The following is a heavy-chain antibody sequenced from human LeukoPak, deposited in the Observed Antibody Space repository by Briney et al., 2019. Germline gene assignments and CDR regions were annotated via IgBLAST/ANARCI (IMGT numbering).Heavy chain of an antibody. V-gene: IGHV3-7*02. CDR1: GFTFSSYW. Sequence: GGSLRLSCAASGFTFSSYWMSWVRQPPGKGLEWVANIKPDGSEKYYVDSVKGRFTISRDDAKRSLDLQMDSLRAEDTAIYYCAYRNTLDYWGQGTLVTVSS. J-gene: IGHJ4*02. D-gene: IGHD1-26*01. CDR2: IKPDGSEK. CDR3: AYRNTLDY.